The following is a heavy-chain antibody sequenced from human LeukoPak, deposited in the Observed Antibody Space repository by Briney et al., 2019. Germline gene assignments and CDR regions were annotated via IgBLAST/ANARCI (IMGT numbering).Heavy chain of an antibody. J-gene: IGHJ3*02. Sequence: ASVKVSCKASGYTFTGYYMHWVRQAPGQGLEWMGWINPNSGGTNYAQKFQGRVTMTRDTSISTAYMELSRLRSDDTAVYYCARVGSSWPPAFDSRGQGAMGTVS. CDR1: GYTFTGYY. CDR2: INPNSGGT. D-gene: IGHD6-13*01. CDR3: ARVGSSWPPAFDS. V-gene: IGHV1-2*02.